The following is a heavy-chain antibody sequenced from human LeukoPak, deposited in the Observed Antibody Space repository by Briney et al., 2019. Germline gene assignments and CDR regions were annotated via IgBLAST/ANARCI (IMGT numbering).Heavy chain of an antibody. J-gene: IGHJ5*02. CDR3: ARGPMVRGVSPIWFDP. Sequence: GASVKVSCKASGYTFTGYYMHRVRQAPGQGLEWMGWINPNSGGTNYAQKFQGRVTMTRDTSISTAYMELSRLRSDDTAVYYCARGPMVRGVSPIWFDPWGQGTLVTVSS. CDR1: GYTFTGYY. V-gene: IGHV1-2*02. CDR2: INPNSGGT. D-gene: IGHD3-10*01.